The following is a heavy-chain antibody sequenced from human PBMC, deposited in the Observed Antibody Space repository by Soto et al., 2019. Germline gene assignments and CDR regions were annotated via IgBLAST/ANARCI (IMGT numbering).Heavy chain of an antibody. V-gene: IGHV3-23*01. CDR3: ATTPSKYCSSTSCYYY. Sequence: VQLLESGGGLVQPGGSLRLSCAASGFTFSSYAMSWVRQAPGKGLEWVSAISGSGGSTYYADSVKGRFTISRDNSKNTLYLQMNSLRAEDTAVYYCATTPSKYCSSTSCYYYWGQGTLVTVSS. CDR1: GFTFSSYA. CDR2: ISGSGGST. D-gene: IGHD2-2*01. J-gene: IGHJ4*02.